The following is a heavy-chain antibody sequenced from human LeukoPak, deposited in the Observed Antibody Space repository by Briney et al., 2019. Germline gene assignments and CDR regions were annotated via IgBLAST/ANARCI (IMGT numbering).Heavy chain of an antibody. Sequence: ASVTVSFKASGYTFTGYYMHWVRQAPGQGLEWMGWINPNSGGTNYAQKFQGRVTMTRDTSISTAYMELSRLRSDDTAVYCCARLRADHFDYWGQGTLVTVSS. V-gene: IGHV1-2*02. J-gene: IGHJ4*02. CDR1: GYTFTGYY. CDR3: ARLRADHFDY. D-gene: IGHD5-12*01. CDR2: INPNSGGT.